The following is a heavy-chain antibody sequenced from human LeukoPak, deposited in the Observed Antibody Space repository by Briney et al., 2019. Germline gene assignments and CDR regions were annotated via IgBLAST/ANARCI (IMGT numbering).Heavy chain of an antibody. CDR2: IYYSGST. CDR1: GGSISSSGYY. CDR3: ASKGVPAVRAFDI. J-gene: IGHJ3*02. D-gene: IGHD2-2*01. Sequence: SETLSLTCTVSGGSISSSGYYWGWIRQPPGKGLEWIGSIYYSGSTYYNPSLKSRVTISVDTSKNQFSLKLSSVTAADTAVYYCASKGVPAVRAFDIWGQGTMVTVSS. V-gene: IGHV4-39*01.